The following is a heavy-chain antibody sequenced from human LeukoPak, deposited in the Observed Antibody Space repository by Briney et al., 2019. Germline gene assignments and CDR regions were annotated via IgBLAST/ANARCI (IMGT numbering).Heavy chain of an antibody. CDR1: GYTFTSYG. J-gene: IGHJ6*02. D-gene: IGHD6-13*01. CDR3: ARDSSSWYWDYYYGMDV. V-gene: IGHV1-18*01. CDR2: ISAYNGNT. Sequence: ASVKVSCKASGYTFTSYGISWVRQAPGQGLEWMGWISAYNGNTNYAQKLQGRVTMTTDTSTSTANMELRSLRSDDTAVYYCARDSSSWYWDYYYGMDVWGQGTTVTVSS.